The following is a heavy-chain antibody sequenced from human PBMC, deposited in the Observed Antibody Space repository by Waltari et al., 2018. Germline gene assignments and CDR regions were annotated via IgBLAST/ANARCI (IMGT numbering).Heavy chain of an antibody. Sequence: QVQLVESGGGVVQPGRSLRLSCAASGFTFSSYGMHWVRQAPGKGLGWVAVIWYDGSNKYYAESGKGRFTISRDNSKNTLYLQMNSLRAEDTAVYYCAKDADILTGYLGYWGQGTLVTVSS. CDR2: IWYDGSNK. J-gene: IGHJ4*02. CDR1: GFTFSSYG. D-gene: IGHD3-9*01. V-gene: IGHV3-33*06. CDR3: AKDADILTGYLGY.